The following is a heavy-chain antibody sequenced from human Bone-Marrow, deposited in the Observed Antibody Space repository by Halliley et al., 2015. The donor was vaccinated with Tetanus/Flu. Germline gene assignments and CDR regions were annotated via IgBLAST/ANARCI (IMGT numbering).Heavy chain of an antibody. CDR3: ARTRGYSLAYNNFDH. Sequence: IGYIYNSGNSYYNPSLGGRVTISVDTSKGQFSLSVYSVTDADTAVYYCARTRGYSLAYNNFDHWGQGVLVTVSS. J-gene: IGHJ4*02. V-gene: IGHV4-30-2*05. D-gene: IGHD5-18*01. CDR2: IYNSGNS.